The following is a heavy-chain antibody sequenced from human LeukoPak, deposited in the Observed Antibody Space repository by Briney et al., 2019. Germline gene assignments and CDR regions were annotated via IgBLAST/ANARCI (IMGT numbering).Heavy chain of an antibody. Sequence: GGSLRLSCAASGFTFSSYSMNWVRQAPGKGLEWVSSISSSSSYIYYADSVKGRFTISRDNAKNSLYLQMNSLGAEDTAVYYCARAPTYYYDSSGYYFDYWGQGTLVTVSS. CDR3: ARAPTYYYDSSGYYFDY. CDR2: ISSSSSYI. D-gene: IGHD3-22*01. V-gene: IGHV3-21*01. J-gene: IGHJ4*02. CDR1: GFTFSSYS.